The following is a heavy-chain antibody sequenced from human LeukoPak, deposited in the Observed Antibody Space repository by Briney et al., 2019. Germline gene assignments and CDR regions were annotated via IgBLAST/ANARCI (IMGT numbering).Heavy chain of an antibody. CDR1: GGSISSYY. CDR2: IYTSGST. J-gene: IGHJ4*02. V-gene: IGHV4-4*07. D-gene: IGHD5-18*01. CDR3: ARDLSDTAMVGAVFDY. Sequence: SETLSLTCTVSGGSISSYYWSWIRQPAGKGLEWIGRIYTSGSTNYNPSLKSRVTMSGDTSKNQFSLKLSSVTAADTAVYYCARDLSDTAMVGAVFDYWGQGTLVTVSS.